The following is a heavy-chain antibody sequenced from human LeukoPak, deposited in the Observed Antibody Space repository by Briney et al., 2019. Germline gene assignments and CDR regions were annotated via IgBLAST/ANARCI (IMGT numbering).Heavy chain of an antibody. V-gene: IGHV5-51*01. D-gene: IGHD3-22*01. CDR2: VYPGDSDT. CDR3: ARLVGYYDSSGYSGGYFDY. CDR1: GYSFTTYW. J-gene: IGHJ4*02. Sequence: GESLKISCKASGYSFTTYWIAWVRQMPGKGLEWMGSVYPGDSDTRYSPSFQGQVTISADKSISTAYLQWSSLKASDTAMYYCARLVGYYDSSGYSGGYFDYWGQGTLVTVSS.